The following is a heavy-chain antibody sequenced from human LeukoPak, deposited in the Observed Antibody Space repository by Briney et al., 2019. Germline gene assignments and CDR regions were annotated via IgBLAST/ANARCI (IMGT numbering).Heavy chain of an antibody. D-gene: IGHD2-15*01. J-gene: IGHJ4*02. CDR3: ARVRGYCSGGSCYWDY. CDR1: GFTFSSYE. CDR2: ISSRGSTI. V-gene: IGHV3-48*03. Sequence: GGSLRLSCAASGFTFSSYEMNWVRQAPGKGLEWVSYISSRGSTIYYADSVKGRFTISRDNDKNSLYLQMNSLRAEDTAVYYCARVRGYCSGGSCYWDYWGQGTLVTVSS.